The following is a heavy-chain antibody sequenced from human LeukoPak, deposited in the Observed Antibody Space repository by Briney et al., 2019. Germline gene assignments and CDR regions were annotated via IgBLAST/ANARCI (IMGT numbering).Heavy chain of an antibody. CDR2: IYTSGST. D-gene: IGHD3-22*01. CDR3: AGIYDSRGWFDP. Sequence: SETLSLTCTVSGGSISSYYWSWIRQPAGKGLEWIGRIYTSGSTNYNPSLKSRVTMSVDTSKNQFSLKLSSVTAADTAVYYCAGIYDSRGWFDPWGQGTLVTVSS. J-gene: IGHJ5*02. CDR1: GGSISSYY. V-gene: IGHV4-4*07.